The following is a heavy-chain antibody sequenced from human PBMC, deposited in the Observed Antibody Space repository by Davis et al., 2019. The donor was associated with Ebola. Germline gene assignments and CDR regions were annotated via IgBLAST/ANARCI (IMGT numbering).Heavy chain of an antibody. D-gene: IGHD6-13*01. CDR2: INHSGST. J-gene: IGHJ6*02. CDR3: ARVLSLKQQLVPSYYYYGMDV. Sequence: SQTLSLTCAVYGGSFSGYYWSWIRQPPGKGLEWIGEINHSGSTNYNPSLKSRVTISVDTSKNQFSLKLSSVTAADTAVYYCARVLSLKQQLVPSYYYYGMDVWGQGTTVTVSS. V-gene: IGHV4-34*01. CDR1: GGSFSGYY.